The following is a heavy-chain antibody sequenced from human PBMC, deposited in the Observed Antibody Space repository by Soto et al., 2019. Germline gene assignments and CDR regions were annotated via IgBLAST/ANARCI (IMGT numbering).Heavy chain of an antibody. D-gene: IGHD4-17*01. CDR2: ISGYNGNS. CDR1: GYTFTNFG. J-gene: IGHJ5*02. CDR3: ARDYGDARDP. Sequence: QVHLEQSGAEVKKPGASVKVSCKTSGYTFTNFGISWVRQVPGQGFEWLGWISGYNGNSKYAQKFHDRVTMTTDTSTSTGYLELRRLNSDDSAVYYCARDYGDARDPWGQGTLVTVSS. V-gene: IGHV1-18*01.